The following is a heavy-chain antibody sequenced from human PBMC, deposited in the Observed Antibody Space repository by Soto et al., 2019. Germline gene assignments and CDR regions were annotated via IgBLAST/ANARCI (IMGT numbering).Heavy chain of an antibody. D-gene: IGHD3-10*01. CDR3: ARGSVLGFGEFMAFEE. Sequence: ASVKVSCKASGYTFTSYGISWVRQAPGQGPEWMGWISAYNGNTNYAQNLQGSVTMTTDTSTSTAYTERRSVRSDDTAVYYCARGSVLGFGEFMAFEEWGEGTLVTVSS. V-gene: IGHV1-18*01. CDR1: GYTFTSYG. CDR2: ISAYNGNT. J-gene: IGHJ4*02.